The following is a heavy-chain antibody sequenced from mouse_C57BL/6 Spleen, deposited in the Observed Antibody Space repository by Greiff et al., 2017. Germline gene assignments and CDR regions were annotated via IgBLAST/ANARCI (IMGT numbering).Heavy chain of an antibody. D-gene: IGHD4-1*01. V-gene: IGHV1-26*01. J-gene: IGHJ4*01. CDR2: INRSNGGT. CDR1: GYTFTDYY. CDR3: ARGSNSALDY. Sequence: VQVQQSGPVLVKPGASVKLSCKSSGYTFTDYYMNWVNQSHGKSLEWIVDINRSNGGTNYNQKFKGKATLTVDNTSSTDYMQLRSLTSEDSAVYYCARGSNSALDYWGQVTSVTVSS.